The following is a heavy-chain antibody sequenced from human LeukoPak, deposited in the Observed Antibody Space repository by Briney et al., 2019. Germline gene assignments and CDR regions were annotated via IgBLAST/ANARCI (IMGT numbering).Heavy chain of an antibody. Sequence: GGSLRLSCVASGFTFSSYAMSRVRQAPGKGLEWVSVVSGSGDRTYYADSVKGRFTISRDNSKNTLYLQMNSLRAEDTALYYCAKGYSSGWYSTLDYWGQGTLVTVSS. D-gene: IGHD6-19*01. V-gene: IGHV3-23*01. CDR3: AKGYSSGWYSTLDY. J-gene: IGHJ4*02. CDR1: GFTFSSYA. CDR2: VSGSGDRT.